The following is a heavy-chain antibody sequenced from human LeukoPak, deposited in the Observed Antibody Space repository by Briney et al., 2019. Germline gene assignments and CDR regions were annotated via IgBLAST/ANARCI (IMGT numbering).Heavy chain of an antibody. V-gene: IGHV4-59*01. Sequence: SETLSLTCTGSGGSISSYYWSWIRQPPGKGLEWIGYIYYSGSTNYNPPHKSRVTISVDTTKTQFSLKLSSVTAADTAVYYCARVYSSSWYGFDPRGHRTLVTVSS. CDR1: GGSISSYY. J-gene: IGHJ5*02. CDR2: IYYSGST. CDR3: ARVYSSSWYGFDP. D-gene: IGHD6-13*01.